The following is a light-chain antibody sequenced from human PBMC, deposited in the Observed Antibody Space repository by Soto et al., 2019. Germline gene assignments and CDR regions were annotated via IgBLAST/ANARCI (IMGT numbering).Light chain of an antibody. Sequence: QSALTQPASVSGSPGQSITISCTGTSSDVGGYNYVSWYQQHPGKAPKLLIYEVSNRPSGVSSRFSGSKSGDTASLTISGLQAEDEADYYCSSYAGSNNFVFGSGTKLTVL. CDR2: EVS. J-gene: IGLJ1*01. CDR3: SSYAGSNNFV. CDR1: SSDVGGYNY. V-gene: IGLV2-14*01.